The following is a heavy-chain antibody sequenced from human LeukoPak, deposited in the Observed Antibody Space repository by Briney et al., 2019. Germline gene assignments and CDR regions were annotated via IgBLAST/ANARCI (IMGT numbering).Heavy chain of an antibody. CDR2: IRYDGSNK. D-gene: IGHD3-3*01. CDR1: GFTLRSYT. J-gene: IGHJ4*02. V-gene: IGHV3-30*02. CDR3: AKDRTMVLRFLEWVEGFDY. Sequence: PGGSLRLSCAASGFTLRSYTMNWVRQAPGKGLEWVAFIRYDGSNKYYADSVKGRFTISRDNSKNTLYLQMNSLRAEDTAVYYCAKDRTMVLRFLEWVEGFDYWGQETLVTVSS.